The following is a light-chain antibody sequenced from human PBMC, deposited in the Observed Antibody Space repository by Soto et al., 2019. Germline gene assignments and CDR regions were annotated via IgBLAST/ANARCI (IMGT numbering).Light chain of an antibody. Sequence: QSVLTQPPSASGTPGQRVTISCSGSSSNIGRNAVNWYQQFPGTAPKLLLFMNDRRPSGVPGRVSGSKSGTSASLAISGLQSGDEAEYYCAAWDDSLNGPIFGGGTQLTVL. CDR3: AAWDDSLNGPI. V-gene: IGLV1-44*01. CDR2: MND. CDR1: SSNIGRNA. J-gene: IGLJ2*01.